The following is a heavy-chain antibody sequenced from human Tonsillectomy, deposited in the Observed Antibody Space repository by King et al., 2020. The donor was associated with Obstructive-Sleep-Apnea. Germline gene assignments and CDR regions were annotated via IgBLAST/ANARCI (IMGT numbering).Heavy chain of an antibody. Sequence: VQLVESGGGVVQPGRSLRLSCAASGFIFSSFGMHWVRPAPGKGLEWVAVIWADGSDFYYAESVKGRFTISRDNSKDTLSLQMDNVRAEDTAVYYCAKGGRYTSGHSTLYFDSWGQGTLVSVSS. CDR2: IWADGSDF. CDR1: GFIFSSFG. D-gene: IGHD5-18*01. J-gene: IGHJ4*02. V-gene: IGHV3-33*06. CDR3: AKGGRYTSGHSTLYFDS.